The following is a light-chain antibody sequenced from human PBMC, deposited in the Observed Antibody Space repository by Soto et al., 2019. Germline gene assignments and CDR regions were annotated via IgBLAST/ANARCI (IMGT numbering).Light chain of an antibody. V-gene: IGLV2-18*02. J-gene: IGLJ1*01. Sequence: QSALTQPPSVSGSPGQSVAISCTGTSSDVGSYNGVSWYQQPPGTAPKLMIYDVNNRPSGVPDRFSGSKSGNTASLTISGLQAEDEADYYCSSYTSSSTYVFGTGTKLTVL. CDR2: DVN. CDR1: SSDVGSYNG. CDR3: SSYTSSSTYV.